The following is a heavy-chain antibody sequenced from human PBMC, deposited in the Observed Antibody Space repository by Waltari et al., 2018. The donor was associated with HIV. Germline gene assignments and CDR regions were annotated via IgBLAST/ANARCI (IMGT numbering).Heavy chain of an antibody. D-gene: IGHD5-12*01. Sequence: QVQLVQSGAEVKKPGSSVKVSCKASGGTFSSYAISWVRQAPGQGLEWMGGIIPIFGTANYAQKFQGRVTITADESTSTAYMELSSLRSEDTAVYYCARQGPEEYSGYGYYFDYWGQGTLVTVSS. J-gene: IGHJ4*02. V-gene: IGHV1-69*01. CDR2: IIPIFGTA. CDR3: ARQGPEEYSGYGYYFDY. CDR1: GGTFSSYA.